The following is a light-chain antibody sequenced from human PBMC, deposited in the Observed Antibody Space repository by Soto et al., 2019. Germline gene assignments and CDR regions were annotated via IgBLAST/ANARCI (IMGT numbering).Light chain of an antibody. CDR1: DIGTKL. CDR2: DDD. CDR3: QVWDSSTDTYV. V-gene: IGLV3-21*04. J-gene: IGLJ1*01. Sequence: SYELTQPPSVSVAPGGTASITRGASDIGTKLVQWYQQKPGQAPVLVMSDDDDRPSGIRGRFSGSNSVNTATLTISRVEAGDEADYYCQVWDSSTDTYVFGTGTKVTVL.